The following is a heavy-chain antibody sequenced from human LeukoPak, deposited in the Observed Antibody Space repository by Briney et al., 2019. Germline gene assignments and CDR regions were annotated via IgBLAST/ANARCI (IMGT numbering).Heavy chain of an antibody. D-gene: IGHD4-17*01. Sequence: GASVKVSCKASGGTFSSYAISWARQAPGQGLEWMGGIIPIFGTANYAQKFQGRVTITTDESTSTAYMELSSLRSEDTAVYYCARDTTAGPYGETLNWGQGTLVTVSS. CDR3: ARDTTAGPYGETLN. V-gene: IGHV1-69*05. CDR2: IIPIFGTA. CDR1: GGTFSSYA. J-gene: IGHJ4*02.